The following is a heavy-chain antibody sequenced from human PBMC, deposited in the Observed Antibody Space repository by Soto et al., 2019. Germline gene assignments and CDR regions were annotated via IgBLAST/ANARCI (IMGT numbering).Heavy chain of an antibody. CDR2: ISTNGRNT. D-gene: IGHD3-3*01. CDR1: GFSFSDSA. J-gene: IGHJ4*02. CDR3: LRDIFGVVIFDS. V-gene: IGHV3-64D*06. Sequence: GGSLRLSCSASGFSFSDSAMHWVRQAPGKTLEYVSAISTNGRNTYYADSVKGRFTISRDNSKNTVHLQMSSLRGEDSAVYYCLRDIFGVVIFDSWGQGTPVTVSS.